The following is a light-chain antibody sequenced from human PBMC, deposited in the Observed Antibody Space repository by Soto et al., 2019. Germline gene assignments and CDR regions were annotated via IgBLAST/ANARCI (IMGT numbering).Light chain of an antibody. Sequence: DIQMTQSPSSLSASVGDRVTITCRANQTITRYLNWYQQKPGTAPKRLIYAASSLQEGVPSRFRGSGSGTAFIITISNLQPEDFAAYSCQQSFSFPVTFGQGTKLEIK. V-gene: IGKV1-39*01. CDR3: QQSFSFPVT. J-gene: IGKJ2*01. CDR1: QTITRY. CDR2: AAS.